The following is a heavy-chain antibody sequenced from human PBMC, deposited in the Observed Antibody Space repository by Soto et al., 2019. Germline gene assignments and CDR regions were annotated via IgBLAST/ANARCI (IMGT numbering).Heavy chain of an antibody. V-gene: IGHV1-69*13. CDR2: SIPMFGTP. CDR3: ARRKERSGPHYFDS. CDR1: GVSFNRQD. J-gene: IGHJ4*02. D-gene: IGHD6-25*01. Sequence: SVKVSCKASGVSFNRQDMRWVRQAPGQGLEWMGGSIPMFGTPHYAEKFQDRVTITADESTGTAYLELSSLTAEDTAVYFCARRKERSGPHYFDSWGQGTMVTVPS.